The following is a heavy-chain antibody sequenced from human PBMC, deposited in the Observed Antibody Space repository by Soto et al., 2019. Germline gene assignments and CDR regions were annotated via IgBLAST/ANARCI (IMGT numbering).Heavy chain of an antibody. V-gene: IGHV4-4*07. CDR1: GASISGFY. CDR2: IYATGTT. D-gene: IGHD1-1*01. Sequence: SETLSLTCTVSGASISGFYWSWIRKSAGKGLEWIGRIYATGTTDYNPSLKSRVMMSVDTSKKQFSLQLRSVTAADTAVYYCVRDGTKNLRDWFDPWGQGISVTVFS. J-gene: IGHJ5*02. CDR3: VRDGTKNLRDWFDP.